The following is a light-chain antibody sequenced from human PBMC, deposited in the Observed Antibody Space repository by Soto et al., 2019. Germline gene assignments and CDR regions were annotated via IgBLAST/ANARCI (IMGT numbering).Light chain of an antibody. CDR2: GNS. CDR3: QSYDSSLSGYV. V-gene: IGLV1-40*01. J-gene: IGLJ1*01. CDR1: SSNIGAGYD. Sequence: QAVVTQPLSVSGAPGQRVTISCTGSSSNIGAGYDVHWYQQLPGTAPKLLIYGNSNRPSGVPDRFSGSKSGTSASLAITRLQAEDEADYYCQSYDSSLSGYVFGTGTKVTVL.